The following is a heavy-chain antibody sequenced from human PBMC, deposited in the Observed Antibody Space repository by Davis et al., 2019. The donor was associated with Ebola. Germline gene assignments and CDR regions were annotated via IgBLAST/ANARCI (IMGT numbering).Heavy chain of an antibody. V-gene: IGHV3-30*18. Sequence: PGGSLRLSCAASGVTFRNNGMHWVRQAPGKGLEWVALISDDGDSKYYADSVKGRFTISRDNSKNTVHLQLDSLRAEDTAVYYCAKERGRGTYMDGDWCFDLWGRGTLVTVSS. CDR1: GVTFRNNG. CDR2: ISDDGDSK. D-gene: IGHD3-16*01. CDR3: AKERGRGTYMDGDWCFDL. J-gene: IGHJ2*01.